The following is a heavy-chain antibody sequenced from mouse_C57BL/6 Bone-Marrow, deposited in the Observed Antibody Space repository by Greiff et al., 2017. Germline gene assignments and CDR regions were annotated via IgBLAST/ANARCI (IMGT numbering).Heavy chain of an antibody. CDR1: GYTFTEYT. CDR2: FYPGSGSI. J-gene: IGHJ3*01. V-gene: IGHV1-62-2*01. Sequence: QVQLQQPGAELVKPGASVKLSCKASGYTFTEYTIHWVKQRSGQGLEWIGWFYPGSGSIKYNEKFKDKATLTADKSSSTVYMELSRLTSEDSAVYFCARHEDLYYYGSSYGFAYWGQGTLVTVSA. CDR3: ARHEDLYYYGSSYGFAY. D-gene: IGHD1-1*01.